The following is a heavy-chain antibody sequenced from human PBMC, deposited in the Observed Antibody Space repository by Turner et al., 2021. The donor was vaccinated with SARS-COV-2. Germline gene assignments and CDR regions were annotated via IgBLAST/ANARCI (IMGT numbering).Heavy chain of an antibody. Sequence: QVTLKESGPVLVKPTETLTLTCTVSGFPLSNAKMGVSWIRQPPGKALEWLAHIFSNDEKAYSTSLKSRHTISKDTSKSQVVLTMTNMDPVDTATYYCARIMWWELAYGMDVWGQGTTVTVSS. CDR3: ARIMWWELAYGMDV. CDR2: IFSNDEK. D-gene: IGHD1-26*01. J-gene: IGHJ6*02. CDR1: GFPLSNAKMG. V-gene: IGHV2-26*01.